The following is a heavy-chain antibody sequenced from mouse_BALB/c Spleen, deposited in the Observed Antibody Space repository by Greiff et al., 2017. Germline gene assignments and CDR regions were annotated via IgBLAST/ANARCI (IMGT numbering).Heavy chain of an antibody. D-gene: IGHD2-2*01. V-gene: IGHV1S81*02. CDR2: INPSNGRT. CDR1: GYTFTSYW. Sequence: QVQLQQSGAELVKPGASVKLSCKASGYTFTSYWMHWVKQRPGQGLEWIGEINPSNGRTNYNEKFKSKATLTVDKSSSTAYMQLSSLTSEDSAVYYCPYGYDEGWAYWGQGTLVTVSA. J-gene: IGHJ3*01. CDR3: PYGYDEGWAY.